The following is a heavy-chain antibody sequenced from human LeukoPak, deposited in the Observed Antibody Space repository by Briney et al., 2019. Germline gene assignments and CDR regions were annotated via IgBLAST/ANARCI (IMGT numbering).Heavy chain of an antibody. D-gene: IGHD1-20*01. V-gene: IGHV1-46*01. J-gene: IGHJ5*02. Sequence: ASVKVSCKASGYTFTSYYMHWVRQAPGQGLEWMGITNPSGGSTSYAQKFQGRVTMTRDTSTSTVYMELSSLRSEDTAVYYCARDAFLSGTTPWNWFDPWGQGTLVTVSS. CDR1: GYTFTSYY. CDR2: TNPSGGST. CDR3: ARDAFLSGTTPWNWFDP.